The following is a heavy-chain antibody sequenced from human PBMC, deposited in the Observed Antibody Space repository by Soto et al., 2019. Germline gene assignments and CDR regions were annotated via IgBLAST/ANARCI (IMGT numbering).Heavy chain of an antibody. CDR2: ISSSSSTI. CDR1: GFTFSSYS. J-gene: IGHJ3*02. CDR3: ARFCPQLEPRLDAFDI. Sequence: GGSLRLSCAASGFTFSSYSMNWVRQAPGKGLEWVSYISSSSSTIYYADSVKGRFTISRDNAKNSLYLQMNSLRAEDTAVYYCARFCPQLEPRLDAFDIWGQGTMVTVSS. D-gene: IGHD1-1*01. V-gene: IGHV3-48*01.